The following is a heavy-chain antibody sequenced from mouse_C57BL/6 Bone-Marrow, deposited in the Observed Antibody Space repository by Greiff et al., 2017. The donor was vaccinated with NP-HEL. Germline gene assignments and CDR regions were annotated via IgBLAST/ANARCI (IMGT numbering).Heavy chain of an antibody. CDR2: IDPSDSYT. CDR3: AREGDYGSIYAMDY. CDR1: GYTFTSYW. D-gene: IGHD1-1*01. V-gene: IGHV1-69*01. Sequence: SGAELVMPGASVKLSCKASGYTFTSYWMHWVKQRPGQGLEWIGEIDPSDSYTNYNQKFKGKSTLTVDKSSSTAYMQLSSLTSEDSAVYYCAREGDYGSIYAMDYWGQGTSVTVSS. J-gene: IGHJ4*01.